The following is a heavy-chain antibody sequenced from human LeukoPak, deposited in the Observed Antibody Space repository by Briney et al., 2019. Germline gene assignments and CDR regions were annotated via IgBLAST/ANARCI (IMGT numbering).Heavy chain of an antibody. D-gene: IGHD6-19*01. CDR1: GFTFSSYA. CDR2: ISSNGGST. Sequence: GGSLRLSCAASGFTFSSYAMHWVRQAPGKGLEYVSAISSNGGSTYYADSVKGRFTISRDNSKNTLYLQMSSLRADDTAVYYCVKGKGIAVTSLDYWGQGTLVTVSS. V-gene: IGHV3-64D*06. CDR3: VKGKGIAVTSLDY. J-gene: IGHJ4*02.